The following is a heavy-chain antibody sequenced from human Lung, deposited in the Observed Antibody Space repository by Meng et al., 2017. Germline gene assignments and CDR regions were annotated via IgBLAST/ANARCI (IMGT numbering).Heavy chain of an antibody. Sequence: VEGGESGGGCGKPGGSLSLACVASGFSFTDGWMSWGRQAPGKGLEWVGRIKSNSDGGTTDYAAPVKGRFTISRDDSKNTLYLQMNSLITEDTAVYFCATGAAAADHWGQGTLVTVSS. D-gene: IGHD6-13*01. CDR1: GFSFTDGW. J-gene: IGHJ4*02. V-gene: IGHV3-15*01. CDR2: IKSNSDGGTT. CDR3: ATGAAAADH.